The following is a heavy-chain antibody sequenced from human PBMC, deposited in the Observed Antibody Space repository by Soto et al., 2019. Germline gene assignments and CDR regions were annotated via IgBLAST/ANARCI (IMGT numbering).Heavy chain of an antibody. Sequence: ASVKVSCKASGGTFSSYAISWVRQAPGQGLEWMGGIIPIFGTANYAQKFQGRVTITADESTSTAYMELSSLRSEDTAVYYCARAPLSDYDSSDGAFDIWGQGTMVTVS. V-gene: IGHV1-69*13. J-gene: IGHJ3*02. D-gene: IGHD3-22*01. CDR1: GGTFSSYA. CDR3: ARAPLSDYDSSDGAFDI. CDR2: IIPIFGTA.